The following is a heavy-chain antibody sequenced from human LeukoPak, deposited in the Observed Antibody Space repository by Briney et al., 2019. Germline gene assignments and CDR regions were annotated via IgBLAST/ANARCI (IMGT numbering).Heavy chain of an antibody. CDR2: ISSGSSTI. D-gene: IGHD1-26*01. V-gene: IGHV3-48*02. CDR3: ARRSGSYWD. Sequence: FTXXXXXMNXVXXAPGKGLEWVSYISSGSSTIYYADSVKGRFTISRDNAKNSLYLQMNSLRDEDTAVYYCARRSGSYWDWGQGTLVTVSS. CDR1: FTXXXXX. J-gene: IGHJ4*02.